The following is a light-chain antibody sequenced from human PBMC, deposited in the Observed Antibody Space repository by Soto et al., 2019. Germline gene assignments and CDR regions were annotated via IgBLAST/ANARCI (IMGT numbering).Light chain of an antibody. CDR1: QSVSSSY. J-gene: IGKJ3*01. CDR2: GAS. CDR3: QQYGSSLFT. Sequence: EIVLTQSPGTLSLSPGEIATLSCRASQSVSSSYLGWYQQKPRQAPRLLIYGASSRATGIPDRFSGSGSGTDFTLTISRLEPEDFAVYYCQQYGSSLFTFGPGTKVDIK. V-gene: IGKV3-20*01.